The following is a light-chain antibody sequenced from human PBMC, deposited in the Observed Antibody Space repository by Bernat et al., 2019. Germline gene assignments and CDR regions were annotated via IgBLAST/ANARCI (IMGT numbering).Light chain of an antibody. V-gene: IGKV1-17*01. CDR2: GAS. CDR1: QGIKDD. CDR3: LQHHSYPRT. Sequence: DIQMTQSPSSLSASVGDRVTITCRASQGIKDDLAWYQQKPGKAPKRLIYGASTLQTGVPSRFGGSGFETEFTLTINSLQPEDFATYYCLQHHSYPRTFGQGTKVEIK. J-gene: IGKJ1*01.